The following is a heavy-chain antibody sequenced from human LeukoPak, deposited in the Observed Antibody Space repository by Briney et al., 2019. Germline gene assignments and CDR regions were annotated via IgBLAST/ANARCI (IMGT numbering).Heavy chain of an antibody. V-gene: IGHV1-46*03. Sequence: ASVKVSCKASGYTLTSNYIHWVRQAPGQGLEWMGLINPSGGSTTYAQKFQGRVTMTRDTSTSTVYMELTSLRSEDTAVYYCAKGRSDFLAYYYYLDVWGKGTTVTVSS. J-gene: IGHJ6*03. D-gene: IGHD2-21*02. CDR2: INPSGGST. CDR3: AKGRSDFLAYYYYLDV. CDR1: GYTLTSNY.